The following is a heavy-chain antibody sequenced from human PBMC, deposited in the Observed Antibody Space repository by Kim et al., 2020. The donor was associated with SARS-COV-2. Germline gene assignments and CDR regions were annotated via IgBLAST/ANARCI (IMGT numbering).Heavy chain of an antibody. CDR3: ARGRYDFWSGFYYYYGMDV. V-gene: IGHV4-34*01. Sequence: SRVTISVDTSTNQFSLKLSSVTAADTAVYYCARGRYDFWSGFYYYYGMDVWGQGTTVTVSS. D-gene: IGHD3-3*01. J-gene: IGHJ6*02.